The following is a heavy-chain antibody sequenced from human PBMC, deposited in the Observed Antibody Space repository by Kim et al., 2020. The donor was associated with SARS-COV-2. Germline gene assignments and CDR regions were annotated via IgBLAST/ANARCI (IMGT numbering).Heavy chain of an antibody. Sequence: TNYAQRVQGRVTRTRDTSISTAYMELSRLRSDDTAVYYCARGTAQSDFDYWGQGTLVTVSS. V-gene: IGHV1-2*02. CDR3: ARGTAQSDFDY. CDR2: T. J-gene: IGHJ4*02. D-gene: IGHD5-18*01.